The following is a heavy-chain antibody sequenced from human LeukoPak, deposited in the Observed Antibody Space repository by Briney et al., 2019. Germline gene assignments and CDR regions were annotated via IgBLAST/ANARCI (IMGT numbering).Heavy chain of an antibody. CDR3: TTVRPGTSGYSY. D-gene: IGHD3-22*01. J-gene: IGHJ4*02. V-gene: IGHV3-15*01. Sequence: SGGSLRLSCAASGFTFSSAWMTWVRQAPGKGLEWVGRVRSKADGGTTDYAAPAKGRFTISRDDSKNTVLLQMNSLKTEDTAVYYCTTVRPGTSGYSYWGQRTLVTVSS. CDR1: GFTFSSAW. CDR2: VRSKADGGTT.